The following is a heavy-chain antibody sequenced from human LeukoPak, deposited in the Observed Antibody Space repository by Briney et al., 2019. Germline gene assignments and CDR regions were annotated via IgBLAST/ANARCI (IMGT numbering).Heavy chain of an antibody. V-gene: IGHV5-51*01. D-gene: IGHD2-2*01. Sequence: GESLKISCNGFGYRFTTYWIGWVRQMPGKGLEWMGIIYPGDSDTRYSPSFQGQVTISADKSISTAYLQWSSLKASDTAKYYCARHTVVVPAALDYWGQGTLVTVSS. CDR2: IYPGDSDT. CDR3: ARHTVVVPAALDY. CDR1: GYRFTTYW. J-gene: IGHJ4*02.